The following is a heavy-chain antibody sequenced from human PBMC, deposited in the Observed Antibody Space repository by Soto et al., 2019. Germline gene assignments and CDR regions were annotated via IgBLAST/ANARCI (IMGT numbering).Heavy chain of an antibody. CDR2: MNPNSGNT. Sequence: ASLKVYCKSSGYTFTSYDINCVRHTTGQGLEWMGWMNPNSGNTGYAQKFQGRVTMTRNTSISTAYMELSSLRSEDTAVYYCARMAFGYRDAFDIWGQGTMVTVSS. CDR3: ARMAFGYRDAFDI. J-gene: IGHJ3*02. D-gene: IGHD5-12*01. CDR1: GYTFTSYD. V-gene: IGHV1-8*01.